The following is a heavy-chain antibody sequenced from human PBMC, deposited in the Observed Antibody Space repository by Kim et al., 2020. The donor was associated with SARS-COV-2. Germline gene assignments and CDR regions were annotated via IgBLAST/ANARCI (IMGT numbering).Heavy chain of an antibody. CDR1: GFTFSNFA. Sequence: GGSLRLSCAASGFTFSNFAMSWVRQAPGKGLEWVANINPNGGTTTYPDSVKGRFTISRDNSKNTLYLQMSSLRAEDTALYYCAKDHRQWETFWGQGTLVTVSS. D-gene: IGHD1-26*01. CDR2: INPNGGTT. V-gene: IGHV3-23*01. J-gene: IGHJ4*02. CDR3: AKDHRQWETF.